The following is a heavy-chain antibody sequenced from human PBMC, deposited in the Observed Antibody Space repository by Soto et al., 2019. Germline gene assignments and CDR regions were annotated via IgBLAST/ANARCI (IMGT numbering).Heavy chain of an antibody. Sequence: EVQLVESGGGLVQPGGSLRLSCSASGFIFSTYWMGWVRQAPGKGLEWAANISPDGGGKYYVDSMKGRLTISRDNAKNSLYLQMNSLGAEDTAVYYCARPRYSGSSFNRFDYWGQGTLVTVS. CDR2: ISPDGGGK. CDR3: ARPRYSGSSFNRFDY. V-gene: IGHV3-7*01. CDR1: GFIFSTYW. D-gene: IGHD1-26*01. J-gene: IGHJ4*02.